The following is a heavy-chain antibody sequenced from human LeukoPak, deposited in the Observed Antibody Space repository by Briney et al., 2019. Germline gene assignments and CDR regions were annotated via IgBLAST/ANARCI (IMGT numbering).Heavy chain of an antibody. CDR2: INPNSGGT. V-gene: IGHV1-2*02. Sequence: GASVKVSCKASGYTFTGYYMYWVRQAPGQGLEWMGWINPNSGGTNYARKFQGRVTMTRDTSISTAYMELSRLRSDDTAVYYCARGGPYYDFWSGYWGYFDYWGQGTLVTVPS. J-gene: IGHJ4*02. CDR1: GYTFTGYY. D-gene: IGHD3-3*01. CDR3: ARGGPYYDFWSGYWGYFDY.